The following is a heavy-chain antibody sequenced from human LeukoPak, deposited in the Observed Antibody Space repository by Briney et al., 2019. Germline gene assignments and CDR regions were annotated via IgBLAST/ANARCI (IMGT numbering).Heavy chain of an antibody. V-gene: IGHV1-24*01. D-gene: IGHD4-17*01. Sequence: ASVKVSCKVSGYTLTELSMHWVRQAPGKGLEWMGGFDPEDGETIYAQKFQGRVNMTEDTSTGTAYMELSSVRSEDTAVYYCATAATVTTERLDFFDYWGQGTLVSVSS. CDR1: GYTLTELS. CDR3: ATAATVTTERLDFFDY. J-gene: IGHJ4*02. CDR2: FDPEDGET.